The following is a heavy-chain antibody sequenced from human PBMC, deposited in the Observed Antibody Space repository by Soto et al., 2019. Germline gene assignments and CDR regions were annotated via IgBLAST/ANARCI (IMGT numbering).Heavy chain of an antibody. J-gene: IGHJ4*02. V-gene: IGHV1-3*01. CDR2: INAGNGNT. D-gene: IGHD2-2*02. Sequence: QVQLVQSGAEVKKPGASVKVSCKASGYTLTSYAMHWVRQAPGQRLEWMGWINAGNGNTKYSQKFQGRVTITRDTSASTAYMELSSLRSEDTAVYYSAKSATVPAAIAYWGQGTLVTVSS. CDR1: GYTLTSYA. CDR3: AKSATVPAAIAY.